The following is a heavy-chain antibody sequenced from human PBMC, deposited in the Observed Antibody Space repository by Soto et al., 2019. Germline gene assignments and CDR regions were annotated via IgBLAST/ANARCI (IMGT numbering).Heavy chain of an antibody. V-gene: IGHV3-30*18. CDR1: GFTFSSYG. D-gene: IGHD2-2*01. CDR2: ISYDGTNK. J-gene: IGHJ6*02. CDR3: AKGAVLPAARYGMDV. Sequence: GESLKISCAASGFTFSSYGMHWVRQAPGKGLEWVAVISYDGTNKYYVDSVKGRFTISRDNSKNTLYLQMNSLRAEDTAVYYCAKGAVLPAARYGMDVWGQGTTVTVSS.